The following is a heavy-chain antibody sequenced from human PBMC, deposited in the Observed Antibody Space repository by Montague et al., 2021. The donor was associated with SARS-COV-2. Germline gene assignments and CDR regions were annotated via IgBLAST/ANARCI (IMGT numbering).Heavy chain of an antibody. Sequence: TLSLTCTVSGGSISSGGYYWSWIRQHPGKGLEWIGYIYHTGSTHYNPSLKSRVTISKETSKNHFSLNLSSVTAADSAVYYCARDSGYYDSSGYSYDAFDIWGQGTRSPALQ. V-gene: IGHV4-31*03. D-gene: IGHD3-22*01. CDR1: GGSISSGGYY. CDR2: IYHTGST. CDR3: ARDSGYYDSSGYSYDAFDI. J-gene: IGHJ3*02.